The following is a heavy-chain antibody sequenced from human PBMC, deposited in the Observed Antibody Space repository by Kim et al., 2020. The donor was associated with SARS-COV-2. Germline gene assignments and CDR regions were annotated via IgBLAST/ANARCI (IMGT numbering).Heavy chain of an antibody. CDR3: AKQAYGDYAAVDY. CDR2: MYPGDSDV. V-gene: IGHV5-51*01. CDR1: GYNFDTYW. D-gene: IGHD4-17*01. J-gene: IGHJ4*02. Sequence: GESLQISCKASGYNFDTYWIGWVRQMPGKGLEWMGIMYPGDSDVRYSPSFRGQVTISGDKSIGTAYLQWSSLKASDTAIYYCAKQAYGDYAAVDYWGQGTLVIVSP.